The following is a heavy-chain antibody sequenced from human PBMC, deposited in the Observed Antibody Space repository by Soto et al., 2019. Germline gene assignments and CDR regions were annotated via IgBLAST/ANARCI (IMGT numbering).Heavy chain of an antibody. CDR1: GFSLSTSGVG. J-gene: IGHJ3*02. Sequence: QITLKESGPTLVKPTQTLTLTCTFSGFSLSTSGVGVGWIRQPPGKALEWLALIYWDDDKRYSPSLKSRLTITKDTSKNQVVLIMTNMDPVDTATYYCAHGTIRYFDWLLGTHDAFDIWSQGTMVTVSS. V-gene: IGHV2-5*02. D-gene: IGHD3-9*01. CDR2: IYWDDDK. CDR3: AHGTIRYFDWLLGTHDAFDI.